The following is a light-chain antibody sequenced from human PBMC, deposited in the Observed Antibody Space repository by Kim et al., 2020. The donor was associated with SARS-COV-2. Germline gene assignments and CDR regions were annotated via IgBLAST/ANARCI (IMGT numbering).Light chain of an antibody. CDR1: QSISSSY. CDR3: KQYGRSPRT. J-gene: IGKJ1*01. Sequence: EIVLTQSPGTLPLSPGERATLSCRTSQSISSSYLAWYQQKPGQAPRLLIYGASTRATGIPDRFSGSGSGTDFTLTISRLEPEDFAVYYCKQYGRSPRTFGQGTKVEIK. V-gene: IGKV3-20*01. CDR2: GAS.